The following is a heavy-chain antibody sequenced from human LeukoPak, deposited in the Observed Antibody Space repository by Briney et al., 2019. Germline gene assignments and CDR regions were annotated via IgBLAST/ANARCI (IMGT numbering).Heavy chain of an antibody. CDR1: GFTFSIYS. CDR2: LSSSSTYI. D-gene: IGHD5-12*01. V-gene: IGHV3-21*01. J-gene: IGHJ4*02. Sequence: GGSLRVSCAATGFTFSIYSMNWLRQAPGKGLEWVSSLSSSSTYIYYADSVRGRFTIYRDNAKNSLFLQMDSLRAEDAAVYYCARGSGYSGYDHFDYWGQGTLVTVSS. CDR3: ARGSGYSGYDHFDY.